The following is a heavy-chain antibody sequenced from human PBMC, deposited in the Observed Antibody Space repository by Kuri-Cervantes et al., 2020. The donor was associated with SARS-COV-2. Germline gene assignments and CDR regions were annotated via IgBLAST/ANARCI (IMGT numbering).Heavy chain of an antibody. J-gene: IGHJ5*02. D-gene: IGHD3-3*01. CDR3: ARPAAGPPPGHWSGYYASGWFDP. Sequence: SETLSLTCTVSGGSISGHYWSWIRQPPGKGLEWIGYVYYSGTISYNPSLKSRVTISVDTSKNQFSLNLNSVTAADTAVYYCARPAAGPPPGHWSGYYASGWFDPWGQGTLVTVSS. V-gene: IGHV4-59*11. CDR1: GGSISGHY. CDR2: VYYSGTI.